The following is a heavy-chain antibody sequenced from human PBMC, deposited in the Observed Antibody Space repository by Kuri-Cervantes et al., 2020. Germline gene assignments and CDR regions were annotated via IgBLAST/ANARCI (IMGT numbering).Heavy chain of an antibody. V-gene: IGHV3-23*01. CDR1: GFTVSSNY. CDR3: AKDEDGNGYRVYFDY. J-gene: IGHJ4*02. D-gene: IGHD5-24*01. Sequence: GESLKISCAASGFTVSSNYMSWVRQAPGKGLEWVSVISGSGGSTYYADSVKGRFTISRDNSKNTLYLQMNSLRAEDTAVYYCAKDEDGNGYRVYFDYWGQGTLVTVSS. CDR2: ISGSGGST.